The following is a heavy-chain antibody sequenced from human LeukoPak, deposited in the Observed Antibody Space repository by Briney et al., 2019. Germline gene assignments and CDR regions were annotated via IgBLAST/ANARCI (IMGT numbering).Heavy chain of an antibody. CDR3: ARDSLPLGYCSGGSCRQPDY. J-gene: IGHJ4*02. Sequence: SETLSLTCAVSGYSISSGYYWGWIRQPPGKELEWIGSIYQSGNTYYNPSLKSRVTISVDTSKNQFSLTLGSVTAADTAVYYCARDSLPLGYCSGGSCRQPDYWGQGTLVTVSS. D-gene: IGHD2-15*01. CDR2: IYQSGNT. V-gene: IGHV4-38-2*02. CDR1: GYSISSGYY.